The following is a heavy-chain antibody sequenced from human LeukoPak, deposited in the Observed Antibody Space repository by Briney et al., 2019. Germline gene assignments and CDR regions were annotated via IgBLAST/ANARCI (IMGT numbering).Heavy chain of an antibody. CDR2: ISGSGGST. CDR1: GFSFSSYG. Sequence: GGSLRLSCAASGFSFSSYGMTWVRQAPGKGLEWVSGISGSGGSTYYADSVKGRFTISRDNSKNTLYLQMNSLRVEDTAVYYCAKSGSNRFDYWGQGTLVTVSS. J-gene: IGHJ4*02. CDR3: AKSGSNRFDY. V-gene: IGHV3-23*01. D-gene: IGHD5-24*01.